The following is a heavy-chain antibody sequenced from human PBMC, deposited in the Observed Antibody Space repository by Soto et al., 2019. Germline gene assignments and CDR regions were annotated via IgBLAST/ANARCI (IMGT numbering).Heavy chain of an antibody. Sequence: PGGSLRLSCAASGFTFSSYAMSWFRQAPGKGLEWVAAISGSGGSTYYADSVKGRFTISRDNSKNTLYLQMNSLRAEDTAVYYCAKDDLFGPYGMDVWGQGTTVTVSS. CDR2: ISGSGGST. CDR1: GFTFSSYA. J-gene: IGHJ6*02. CDR3: AKDDLFGPYGMDV. V-gene: IGHV3-23*01. D-gene: IGHD2-21*01.